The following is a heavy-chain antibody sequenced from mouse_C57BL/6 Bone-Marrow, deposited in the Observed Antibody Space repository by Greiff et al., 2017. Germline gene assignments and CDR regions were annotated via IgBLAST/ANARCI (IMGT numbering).Heavy chain of an antibody. CDR3: ARPYYSNYWYFDV. CDR2: IYPGSGST. CDR1: GYTFTSYW. J-gene: IGHJ1*03. Sequence: QVQLQQPGAELVKPGASVKMSCKASGYTFTSYWITWVKQRPGQGLEWIGDIYPGSGSTTYNEKFKSKATLTVDTSSSTAYMHLSSLTSEDSAVYYCARPYYSNYWYFDVWGTGTTVTVSS. D-gene: IGHD2-5*01. V-gene: IGHV1-55*01.